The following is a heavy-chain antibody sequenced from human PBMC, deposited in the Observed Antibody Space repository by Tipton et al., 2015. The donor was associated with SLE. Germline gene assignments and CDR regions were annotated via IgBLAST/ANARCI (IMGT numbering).Heavy chain of an antibody. J-gene: IGHJ4*02. Sequence: TLSLTCSVSGGSVRSSSYYLAWIRQPPGKGLEWIGTVYFSGSAFYNPSLKSRVTISLDASKNQLSLKLSSVTAADTAVYYCARIRPGHGDPFDFWGQGALVTVSS. V-gene: IGHV4-39*07. CDR1: GGSVRSSSYY. D-gene: IGHD3-3*01. CDR3: ARIRPGHGDPFDF. CDR2: VYFSGSA.